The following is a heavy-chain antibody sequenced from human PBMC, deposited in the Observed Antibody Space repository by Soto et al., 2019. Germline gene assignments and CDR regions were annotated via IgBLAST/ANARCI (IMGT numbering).Heavy chain of an antibody. CDR3: ASEYSSSSFYYYGMDV. V-gene: IGHV4-30-4*01. CDR2: IYYSGST. Sequence: SETLSLTXTVSGGSISSGDYYWSWIRQPPGKGLEWIGYIYYSGSTYYNPSLKSRVTISVDTSKNQFSLKLSSVTAADTAVYYCASEYSSSSFYYYGMDVWGQGTTVTVSS. J-gene: IGHJ6*02. D-gene: IGHD6-6*01. CDR1: GGSISSGDYY.